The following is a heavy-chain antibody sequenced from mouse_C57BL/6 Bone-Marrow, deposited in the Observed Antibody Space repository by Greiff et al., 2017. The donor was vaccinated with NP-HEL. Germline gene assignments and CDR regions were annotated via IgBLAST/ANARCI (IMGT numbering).Heavy chain of an antibody. CDR1: GYTFTDYY. CDR2: INPNNGGT. D-gene: IGHD2-2*01. Sequence: EVQLQQSGPELVKPGASVKISCKASGYTFTDYYMNWVKQSHGKSLEWIGDINPNNGGTSYNQKFKGKATLTVDKSSSTAYMELRSLTSEDSAVYYCARCGGYDEGAMDYWGQGTSVTVSS. V-gene: IGHV1-26*01. CDR3: ARCGGYDEGAMDY. J-gene: IGHJ4*01.